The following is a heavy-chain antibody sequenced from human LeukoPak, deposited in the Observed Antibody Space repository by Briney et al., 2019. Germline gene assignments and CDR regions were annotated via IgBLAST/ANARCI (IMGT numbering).Heavy chain of an antibody. Sequence: GGSLRLSCAASGFTFSSYSMNWVRQAPGKGLEWVSSISSSSSYIYYADSVKGRFTISRDNAKNSLYLQMNSLRAEDTAVYYCASGLTSSGDYWGQGTLVTVSS. CDR1: GFTFSSYS. D-gene: IGHD3-10*01. V-gene: IGHV3-21*01. CDR3: ASGLTSSGDY. J-gene: IGHJ4*02. CDR2: ISSSSSYI.